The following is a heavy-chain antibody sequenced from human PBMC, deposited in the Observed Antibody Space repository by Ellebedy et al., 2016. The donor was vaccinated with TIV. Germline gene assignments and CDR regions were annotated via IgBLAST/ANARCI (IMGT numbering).Heavy chain of an antibody. Sequence: SETLSLTCAVYGGSLSGHSWSWIRQPPGKGLEWIGEINHRGSTTYNQSLRSRVTISIDPSKHQFSLRLTAVTAADTAVYYCARGNFQDVDLDHWYFDLWGRGTLVTVSS. J-gene: IGHJ2*01. D-gene: IGHD2/OR15-2a*01. CDR3: ARGNFQDVDLDHWYFDL. V-gene: IGHV4-34*01. CDR2: INHRGST. CDR1: GGSLSGHS.